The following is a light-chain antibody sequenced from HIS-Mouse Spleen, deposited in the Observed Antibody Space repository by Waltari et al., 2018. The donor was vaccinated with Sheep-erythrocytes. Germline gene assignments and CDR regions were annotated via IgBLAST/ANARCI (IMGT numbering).Light chain of an antibody. Sequence: QSALTQPRSVSGSPGQSVTISCTGTSSYVGGYNYFSWYQQHPGKAHKLMIYDVSKRPSGVPDRFSGSKSGNTASLTISGLQAEDEADYYCCSYAGSYNHVFATGTKVTVL. V-gene: IGLV2-11*01. CDR1: SSYVGGYNY. J-gene: IGLJ1*01. CDR3: CSYAGSYNHV. CDR2: DVS.